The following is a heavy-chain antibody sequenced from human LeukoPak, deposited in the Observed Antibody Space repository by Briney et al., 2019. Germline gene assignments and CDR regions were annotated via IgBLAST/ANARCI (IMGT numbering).Heavy chain of an antibody. D-gene: IGHD6-13*01. CDR2: IRYDGSNK. Sequence: HTGGSLRLFCAASGFTFSSYGMHWVRQAPGKGLEWVAFIRYDGSNKYYADSVKGRFTISRDNSKNTLYLQMNSLRAEDTAVYYCAKVVGIAAAGPFDYWGQGTLVTVSS. J-gene: IGHJ4*02. CDR3: AKVVGIAAAGPFDY. V-gene: IGHV3-30*02. CDR1: GFTFSSYG.